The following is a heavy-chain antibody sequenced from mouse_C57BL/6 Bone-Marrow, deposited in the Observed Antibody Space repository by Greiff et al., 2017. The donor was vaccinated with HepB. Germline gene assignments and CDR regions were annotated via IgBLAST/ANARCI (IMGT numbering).Heavy chain of an antibody. CDR3: ARFTTVVEDY. Sequence: QVQLQQSGAELVKPGASVKLSCKASGYTFTSYWMHWVKQRPGQGLEWIVMIHPNSGSTNYNEKFKSKATLTVDKSSSTAYMQLSSLTSEDSAVYYCARFTTVVEDYWGQGTTLTVSS. D-gene: IGHD1-1*01. CDR2: IHPNSGST. V-gene: IGHV1-64*01. CDR1: GYTFTSYW. J-gene: IGHJ2*01.